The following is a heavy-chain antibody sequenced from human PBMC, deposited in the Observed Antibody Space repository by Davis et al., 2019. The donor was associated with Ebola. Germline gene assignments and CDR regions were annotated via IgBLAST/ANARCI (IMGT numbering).Heavy chain of an antibody. CDR3: ARRNRYCSGGSCRNWFDP. Sequence: MPGGSLRLSCTVSGGSISSYYWSWIRQPPGKGLEWIGYIYYSGSTNYNPSLKSRVTISVDTSKNQFSLKLSSVTAADTAVYYCARRNRYCSGGSCRNWFDPWGQGTLVTVSS. D-gene: IGHD2-15*01. CDR2: IYYSGST. CDR1: GGSISSYY. J-gene: IGHJ5*02. V-gene: IGHV4-59*12.